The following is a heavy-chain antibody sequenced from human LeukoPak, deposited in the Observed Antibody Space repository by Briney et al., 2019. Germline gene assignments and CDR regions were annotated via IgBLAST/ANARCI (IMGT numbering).Heavy chain of an antibody. Sequence: PSETLSLTCTVSGGSISSSSYYWGWIRQPPGKGLEWIGSIYYSGSTYYNPSLKSRVTISVDTSKNQFSLKLSSVTAADTAIYYCARESASNYDFDYWGQGTLVTVSS. CDR2: IYYSGST. D-gene: IGHD1-26*01. J-gene: IGHJ4*02. CDR3: ARESASNYDFDY. V-gene: IGHV4-39*07. CDR1: GGSISSSSYY.